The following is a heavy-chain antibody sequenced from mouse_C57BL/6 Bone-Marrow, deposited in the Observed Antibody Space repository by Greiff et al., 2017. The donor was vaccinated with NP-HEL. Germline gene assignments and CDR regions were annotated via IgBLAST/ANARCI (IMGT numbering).Heavy chain of an antibody. J-gene: IGHJ2*01. CDR2: IWSGGST. V-gene: IGHV2-2*01. Sequence: VQLQQSGPGLVQPSQSLSITCTVSGFSLTSYGVHWVRQSPGKGLEWLGVIWSGGSTDYTAAFISRLSISKDNSKSQVFFKMNSLQADDTAIYYCARNKGIYYGYDEFDYWGQGTTLTVSS. CDR3: ARNKGIYYGYDEFDY. D-gene: IGHD2-2*01. CDR1: GFSLTSYG.